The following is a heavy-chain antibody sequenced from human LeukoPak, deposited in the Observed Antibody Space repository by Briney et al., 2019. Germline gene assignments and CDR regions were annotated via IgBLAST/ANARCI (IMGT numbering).Heavy chain of an antibody. D-gene: IGHD4-11*01. CDR2: IYHSGST. CDR1: GGSISSGGYY. CDR3: ARVTDYMAAFDI. J-gene: IGHJ3*02. V-gene: IGHV4-30-2*01. Sequence: SETLSLTCTVSGGSISSGGYYWSWIRQPPGKGLEWIGYIYHSGSTYYNPSLKSRVTISVDRSKNQFSLKLSSVTAADTAVYYCARVTDYMAAFDIWGQGTMVTVSS.